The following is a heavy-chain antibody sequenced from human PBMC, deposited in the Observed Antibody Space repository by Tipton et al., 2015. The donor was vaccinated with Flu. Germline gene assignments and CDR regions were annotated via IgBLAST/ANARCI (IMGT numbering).Heavy chain of an antibody. CDR2: MFHSGST. D-gene: IGHD1-26*01. CDR1: GYSVTGGYY. V-gene: IGHV4-38-2*02. Sequence: TLSLTCTVSGYSVTGGYYWGWIRQPPGKGLEYIGYMFHSGSTYYNPSLRSRVTISVDTSKNQFSLKLSSVTAADTAVYYCAREWVGNAFDIWGQGTMVTVSS. CDR3: AREWVGNAFDI. J-gene: IGHJ3*02.